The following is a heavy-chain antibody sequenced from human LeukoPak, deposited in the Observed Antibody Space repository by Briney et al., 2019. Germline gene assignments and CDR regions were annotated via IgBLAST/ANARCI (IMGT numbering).Heavy chain of an antibody. Sequence: GGSLRLSCAASGFIFSNAWMSWVRQAPGKGLEWVSSTSGSGGRTHYADSVRGRFTISRDNSKNTLYLQMDSLRAEDTAVYYCATPPTVTRNYWGQGTLVTVSS. J-gene: IGHJ4*02. CDR3: ATPPTVTRNY. CDR2: TSGSGGRT. D-gene: IGHD4-17*01. CDR1: GFIFSNAW. V-gene: IGHV3-23*01.